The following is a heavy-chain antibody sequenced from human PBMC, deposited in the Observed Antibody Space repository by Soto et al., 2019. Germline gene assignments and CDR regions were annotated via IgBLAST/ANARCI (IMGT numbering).Heavy chain of an antibody. Sequence: XAVKVPHKGSGYSYTRYGSSGVRQARGQGVEWMGWISAYNGNTNYAQKLHCRVTMTTDTSTSTAYMELRSLRSDDTAVYYCARGERITLIVVANPDFDYWGQGTLVTVSS. CDR2: ISAYNGNT. D-gene: IGHD3-22*01. CDR1: GYSYTRYG. V-gene: IGHV1-18*04. J-gene: IGHJ4*02. CDR3: ARGERITLIVVANPDFDY.